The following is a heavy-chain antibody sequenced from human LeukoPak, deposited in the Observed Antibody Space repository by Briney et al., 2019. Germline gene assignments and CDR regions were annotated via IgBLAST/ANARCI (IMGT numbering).Heavy chain of an antibody. CDR1: GGSINSYY. CDR3: ARVIVPAAPKHPFYYYYYYMDV. J-gene: IGHJ6*03. D-gene: IGHD2-2*01. Sequence: SETLSLTCTVSGGSINSYYWSWIRQPPGKGLEWIGDIYYSGSPDYSPSLKSRVTISVATSKTQFSLKMSSVTAADTAVYYCARVIVPAAPKHPFYYYYYYMDVWGKGTTVTVSS. V-gene: IGHV4-59*01. CDR2: IYYSGSP.